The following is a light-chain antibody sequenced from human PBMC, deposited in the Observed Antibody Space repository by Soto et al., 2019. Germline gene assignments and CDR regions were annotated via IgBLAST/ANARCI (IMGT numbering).Light chain of an antibody. J-gene: IGKJ5*01. CDR2: AAS. CDR1: QSISSY. V-gene: IGKV1-39*01. Sequence: DIQMTQSPSSLSASVGDRVTITCRASQSISSYLNWYQQKPGKAPKLLIYAASSLQSGVPSRFSGSGSGTEFTLTISSLQPDDFATYYCQQYNSYSIPFGQGTRLEI. CDR3: QQYNSYSIP.